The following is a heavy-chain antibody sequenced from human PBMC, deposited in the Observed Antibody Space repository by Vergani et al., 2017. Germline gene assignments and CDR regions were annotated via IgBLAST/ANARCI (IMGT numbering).Heavy chain of an antibody. CDR2: IDHTGRP. CDR1: GGSFTSYH. J-gene: IGHJ6*03. Sequence: QVQLQQWGGGLLKPSETLSLTCVVNGGSFTSYHWTWILQSPGEGLEWVGDIDHTGRPDYNPSLKSRLTMSVDKSRNQFSLTLNSVTATDTAIYFCARVNTETNGHLYYYYYMDVWAQGTAVTVS. CDR3: ARVNTETNGHLYYYYYMDV. V-gene: IGHV4-34*01. D-gene: IGHD4-11*01.